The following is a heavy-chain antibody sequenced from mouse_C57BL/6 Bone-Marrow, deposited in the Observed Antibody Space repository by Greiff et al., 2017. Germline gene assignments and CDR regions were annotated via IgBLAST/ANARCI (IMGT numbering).Heavy chain of an antibody. Sequence: VQLKESGPELVKPGASVKMSCKASGYTFTDYNMHWVKQSHGKSLEWIGYINPNNGGTSYNQKFRGKATLTVNKSSSTAYMELRSLTSEDSAVYYCARSHGGFAYWGQGTLVTVSA. CDR1: GYTFTDYN. CDR3: ARSHGGFAY. V-gene: IGHV1-22*01. J-gene: IGHJ3*01. CDR2: INPNNGGT.